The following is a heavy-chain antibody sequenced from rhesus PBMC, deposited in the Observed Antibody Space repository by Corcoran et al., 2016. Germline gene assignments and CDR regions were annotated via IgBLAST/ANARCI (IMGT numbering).Heavy chain of an antibody. D-gene: IGHD3-3*01. CDR2: INGNSGST. J-gene: IGHJ5-2*02. CDR3: ARGGLINSLDV. CDR1: GASISSYW. V-gene: IGHV4-80*01. Sequence: QVQLQGSGPGLVKPSETLSLTCAASGASISSYWWNWIRQPPGKGLEWIGGINGNSGSTDSNPALKSRGTISKDASKNQFSLKLRSVTAADTAVYYCARGGLINSLDVWGRGILVTVSS.